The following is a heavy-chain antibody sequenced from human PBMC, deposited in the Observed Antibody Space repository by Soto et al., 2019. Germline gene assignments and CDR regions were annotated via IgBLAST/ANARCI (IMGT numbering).Heavy chain of an antibody. Sequence: QVQLVQSGAEVKKPGASVKVSCKASGYTFTSYGISWVRQAPGQGLEWMGWISAYNGNTNYAQKLQGRVTMTTDTSTSTAYMELRSLRSDVTAGYYCARGLADTAMGSYYYYGMDVWGQGTTVTVSS. CDR3: ARGLADTAMGSYYYYGMDV. D-gene: IGHD5-18*01. J-gene: IGHJ6*02. CDR2: ISAYNGNT. V-gene: IGHV1-18*01. CDR1: GYTFTSYG.